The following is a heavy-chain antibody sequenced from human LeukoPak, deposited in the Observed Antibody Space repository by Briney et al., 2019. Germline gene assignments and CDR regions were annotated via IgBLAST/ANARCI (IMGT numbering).Heavy chain of an antibody. CDR1: GFTFSSYV. Sequence: GGSLRLSCAASGFTFSSYVMHWVRQAPGKGVEWVAVISYDGSNKYYADSVKGRFTISRDNSKNTLYLQMNSLRAEDTAVYYCARAATVTTISGDYWGQGTLVTVSS. J-gene: IGHJ4*02. CDR3: ARAATVTTISGDY. CDR2: ISYDGSNK. D-gene: IGHD4-17*01. V-gene: IGHV3-30-3*01.